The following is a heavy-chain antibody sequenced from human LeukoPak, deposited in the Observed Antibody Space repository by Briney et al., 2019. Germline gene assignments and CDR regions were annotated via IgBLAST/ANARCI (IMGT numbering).Heavy chain of an antibody. CDR3: ARELVEIAAAATDY. CDR1: GVTFSSNS. D-gene: IGHD6-13*01. Sequence: GGALRHSCAKSGVTFSSNSRNWVRQAPGKGLEWVSSISSSSSCIYYADSVKGRFTISRDNAKNSLYLQMNSLRVEDTAVYYCARELVEIAAAATDYWGQGTLVTVSS. CDR2: ISSSSSCI. V-gene: IGHV3-21*01. J-gene: IGHJ4*02.